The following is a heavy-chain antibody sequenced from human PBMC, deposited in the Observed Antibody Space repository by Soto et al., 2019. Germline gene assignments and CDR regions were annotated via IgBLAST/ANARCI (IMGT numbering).Heavy chain of an antibody. CDR3: AVVDSTGNWFDP. V-gene: IGHV4-39*01. D-gene: IGHD6-25*01. J-gene: IGHJ5*02. CDR2: MYYSGTT. Sequence: QLQLQESGPGLVKPSETLSLTCTVSGGSISSSDFYWGWLRQTPGKGLEFIGSMYYSGTTYYNPSLKSRHTNSVDTSKNQFTLKLISVTAADTAVYYCAVVDSTGNWFDPWGEGALVTVSS. CDR1: GGSISSSDFY.